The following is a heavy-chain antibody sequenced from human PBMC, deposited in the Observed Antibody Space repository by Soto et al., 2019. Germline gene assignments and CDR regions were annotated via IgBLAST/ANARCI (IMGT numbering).Heavy chain of an antibody. CDR2: FDPEDGET. V-gene: IGHV1-24*01. Sequence: ASVKVSCKVSGYTLSELSMHWVRQAPGKGLEWMGGFDPEDGETIYAQKFQGRVTMTEDTSTDTAYMELSSLRSEDTAVYYCATDHIGYSYDLDYWGQGTLVTVSS. J-gene: IGHJ4*02. CDR3: ATDHIGYSYDLDY. CDR1: GYTLSELS. D-gene: IGHD5-18*01.